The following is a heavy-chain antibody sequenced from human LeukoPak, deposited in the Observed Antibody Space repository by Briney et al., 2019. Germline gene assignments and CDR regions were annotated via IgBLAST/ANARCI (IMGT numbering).Heavy chain of an antibody. CDR3: AKPLSSSSLGSFDY. CDR1: GFTFSSYA. V-gene: IGHV3-23*01. D-gene: IGHD6-6*01. Sequence: PGGSLGLSCAASGFTFSSYAMSWVRQAPGKGLEWVSAISGSGGSTYYADSVKGRFTISRDNSKNTLYLQMNSLRAEDTAVYYCAKPLSSSSLGSFDYWGQGTLVTVSS. CDR2: ISGSGGST. J-gene: IGHJ4*02.